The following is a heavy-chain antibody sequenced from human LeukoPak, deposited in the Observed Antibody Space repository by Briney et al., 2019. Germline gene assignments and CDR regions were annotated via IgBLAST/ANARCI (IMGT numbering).Heavy chain of an antibody. J-gene: IGHJ4*02. Sequence: SETLSLPCTVSGRSISSGGYYWSWIRQHPGKGLERIGYIYYSGSTYYNPSLKSRVTISVDTSKNQFSLKLSSVTTADTAVYYCARGGTRDIVVVPAALDYWGQGTLVTVSS. D-gene: IGHD2-2*01. V-gene: IGHV4-31*03. CDR3: ARGGTRDIVVVPAALDY. CDR1: GRSISSGGYY. CDR2: IYYSGST.